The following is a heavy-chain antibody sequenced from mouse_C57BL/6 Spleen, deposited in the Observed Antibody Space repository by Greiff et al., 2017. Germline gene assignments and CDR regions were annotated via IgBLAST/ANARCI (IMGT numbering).Heavy chain of an antibody. CDR3: ARGTTAGGDYFDY. CDR2: ISSGSSTI. CDR1: GFTFSDYG. D-gene: IGHD1-2*01. J-gene: IGHJ2*01. V-gene: IGHV5-17*01. Sequence: EVKLMESGGGLVKPGGSLKLSCAASGFTFSDYGMHWVRQAPEKGLEWVAYISSGSSTIYYADTVKGRFTISRDNAKNTLFLQMTSLRSEDTAMYYCARGTTAGGDYFDYWGQGTTLTVSS.